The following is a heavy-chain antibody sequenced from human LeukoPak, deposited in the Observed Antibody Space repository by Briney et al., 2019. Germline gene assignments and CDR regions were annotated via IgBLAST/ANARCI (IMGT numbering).Heavy chain of an antibody. J-gene: IGHJ3*02. CDR1: GYTFTGYY. CDR3: ARGRVDILRYFDWLLPGDAFDI. Sequence: ASVKVSCKASGYTFTGYYMHWVRQAPGQGLEWMGWINPNSGGTNYAQKFQGWVTMTRDTSISTAYMELSRLRSDDTAVYYCARGRVDILRYFDWLLPGDAFDIWGQGTMVTVSS. V-gene: IGHV1-2*04. D-gene: IGHD3-9*01. CDR2: INPNSGGT.